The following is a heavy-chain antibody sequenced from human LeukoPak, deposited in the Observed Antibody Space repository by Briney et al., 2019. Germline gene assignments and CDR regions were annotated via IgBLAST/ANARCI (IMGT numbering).Heavy chain of an antibody. CDR3: AGRDVYNSAF. Sequence: GGSLRLSCAASGFSFSGYYMSWVRQAPGKGLEWVTYITPSGSTIYYADSVKGRFTISRDNAKNSLYLQMNSLRAEDTAVYFCAGRDVYNSAFWGQGTLVTVSS. CDR2: ITPSGSTI. V-gene: IGHV3-11*01. J-gene: IGHJ4*02. D-gene: IGHD5-24*01. CDR1: GFSFSGYY.